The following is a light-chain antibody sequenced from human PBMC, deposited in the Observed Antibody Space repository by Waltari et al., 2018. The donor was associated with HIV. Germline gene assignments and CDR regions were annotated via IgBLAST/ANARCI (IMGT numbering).Light chain of an antibody. Sequence: QSALTQPRSVSGSPGPSVTIPCTGTRSDFGASNYVYWYQHQPTKGPKLLIYDVNKRPSGVPDRFSGSKSGNTASLTISGLQAEDEADYYCCSYADTYFVLFGGRTKLTVL. CDR1: RSDFGASNY. CDR2: DVN. J-gene: IGLJ2*01. V-gene: IGLV2-11*01. CDR3: CSYADTYFVL.